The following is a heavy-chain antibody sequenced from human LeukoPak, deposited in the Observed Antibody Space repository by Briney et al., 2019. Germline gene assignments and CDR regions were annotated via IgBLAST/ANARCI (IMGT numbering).Heavy chain of an antibody. D-gene: IGHD6-19*01. CDR1: GFTFNTYW. CDR3: ARDPSASSGWYDY. J-gene: IGHJ4*02. Sequence: GGTLRLSCAASGFTFNTYWMHWVRQAPGKGLVWVSRISGDGIVTNYADSVKGRFTISRDNAKNTLYLQMSSLRAEDTAVYFCARDPSASSGWYDYWGQGTLVTVSS. CDR2: ISGDGIVT. V-gene: IGHV3-74*01.